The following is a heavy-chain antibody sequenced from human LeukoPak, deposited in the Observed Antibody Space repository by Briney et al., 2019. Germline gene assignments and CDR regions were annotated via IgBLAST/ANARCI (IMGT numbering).Heavy chain of an antibody. D-gene: IGHD2/OR15-2a*01. CDR3: ATSGPDFLPVSPLLDY. V-gene: IGHV1-2*02. Sequence: SVNVSCMACGYTFTGYFLHWVGQAPGQGVEWMGWINPHSCDTEYAQKFQDSVTMTKGTFISTAYLELSRLKSDDTAVYYYATSGPDFLPVSPLLDYWGQGTLVTVSS. CDR1: GYTFTGYF. J-gene: IGHJ4*02. CDR2: INPHSCDT.